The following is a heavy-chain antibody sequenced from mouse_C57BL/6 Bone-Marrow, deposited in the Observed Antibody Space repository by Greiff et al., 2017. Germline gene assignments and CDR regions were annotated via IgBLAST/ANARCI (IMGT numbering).Heavy chain of an antibody. V-gene: IGHV1-66*01. Sequence: QVQLKQSGPELVKPGASVKISCKASGYSFTSYYIHWVKPRPGQGLEWIGWIYPGSGNTKYNEKFKGKDTLTADTSSSTAYMQLSSLTSEDSAVYYCARSLLRLLAYWGQGTLVTVSA. CDR3: ARSLLRLLAY. J-gene: IGHJ3*01. D-gene: IGHD1-2*01. CDR2: IYPGSGNT. CDR1: GYSFTSYY.